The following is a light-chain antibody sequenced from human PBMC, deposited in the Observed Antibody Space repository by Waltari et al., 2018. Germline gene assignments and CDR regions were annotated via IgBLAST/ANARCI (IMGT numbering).Light chain of an antibody. J-gene: IGLJ3*02. CDR1: NSNIGSND. Sequence: QSVVTQPPSVSGTPGQRVTISCSGSNSNIGSNDVNWYQQLPGTAPKLLIYNNNQRPSGVPDRFSGSKSGSSASLAISGLQSEDEGDYYCASGDDSLTGSWVFGGGTKLTVL. CDR2: NNN. V-gene: IGLV1-44*01. CDR3: ASGDDSLTGSWV.